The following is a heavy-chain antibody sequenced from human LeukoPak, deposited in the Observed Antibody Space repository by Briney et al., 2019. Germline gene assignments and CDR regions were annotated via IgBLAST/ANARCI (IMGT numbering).Heavy chain of an antibody. D-gene: IGHD1-1*01. CDR2: ISYSGST. J-gene: IGHJ4*02. V-gene: IGHV4-59*01. CDR1: GGSISSYY. Sequence: PSETLSLTCTVSGGSISSYYWSWIRQPPGKGLEYIGYISYSGSTNYNPSLKSRVTISVDTSKNQFSLKLSSVTAADTAVYYCARDLFAGTTGTVDYWGQGTRVTVSS. CDR3: ARDLFAGTTGTVDY.